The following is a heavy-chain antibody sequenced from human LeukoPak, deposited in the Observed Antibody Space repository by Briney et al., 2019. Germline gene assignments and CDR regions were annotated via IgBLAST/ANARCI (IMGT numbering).Heavy chain of an antibody. V-gene: IGHV4-59*01. CDR3: ARAPEWEPDNFDY. J-gene: IGHJ4*02. CDR2: IYYSGST. D-gene: IGHD1-26*01. CDR1: GGSISSYY. Sequence: SETLSLTCTVSGGSISSYYWSWIWQPPGKGLEWIGYIYYSGSTNYNPSIKSRVTISVDTSKNQFSLKLSSVTAADTAVYYCARAPEWEPDNFDYWGQGTLVTVSS.